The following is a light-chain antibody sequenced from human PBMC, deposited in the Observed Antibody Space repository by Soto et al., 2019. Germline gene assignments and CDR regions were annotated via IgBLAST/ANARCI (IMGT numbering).Light chain of an antibody. CDR3: QQYDPPLT. V-gene: IGKV3-20*01. CDR2: GAS. CDR1: QSVSSSY. Sequence: EIVLTQSPGTLSLSPGERATLSCRASQSVSSSYLAWYQQKSGQAPRLLIYGASRTATGIPDRFSGSGSGTDFTLTISRLEPEDFAVYHCQQYDPPLTFGRGTKVDIK. J-gene: IGKJ4*01.